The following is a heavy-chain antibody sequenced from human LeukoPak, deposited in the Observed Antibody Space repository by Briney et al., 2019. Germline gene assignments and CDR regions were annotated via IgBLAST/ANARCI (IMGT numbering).Heavy chain of an antibody. CDR2: IFYSGRT. J-gene: IGHJ5*02. D-gene: IGHD6-13*01. Sequence: SETLSLTCTVSGGSISSYYWNWIRQPPGKGLEWIGYIFYSGRTNYNPSLKSRVTISVDTSKNQFSLKLSSVTAADTAVYYCARVGYSSSWYFDPWGQGTLVTVSS. V-gene: IGHV4-59*08. CDR1: GGSISSYY. CDR3: ARVGYSSSWYFDP.